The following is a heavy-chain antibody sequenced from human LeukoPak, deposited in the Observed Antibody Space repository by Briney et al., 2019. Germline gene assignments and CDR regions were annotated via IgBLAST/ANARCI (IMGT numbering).Heavy chain of an antibody. D-gene: IGHD3-3*01. Sequence: EASVKVSCKASGGTFSSYAISWVRQASGQGLEWMGGIIPMFGTANYAQKFQGRVTITADESTSTAYMELSSLRSEDTAVYYCTRGGRLVLRFLECLVQWGQGSLVTVSS. J-gene: IGHJ4*02. CDR2: IIPMFGTA. CDR1: GGTFSSYA. V-gene: IGHV1-69*01. CDR3: TRGGRLVLRFLECLVQ.